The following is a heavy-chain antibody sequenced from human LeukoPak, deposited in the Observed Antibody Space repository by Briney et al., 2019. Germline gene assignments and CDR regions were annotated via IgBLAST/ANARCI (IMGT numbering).Heavy chain of an antibody. CDR3: ATETIGRHYDY. V-gene: IGHV3-21*01. D-gene: IGHD1-14*01. J-gene: IGHJ4*02. CDR2: IGPTGTDR. CDR1: GFTFSSCG. Sequence: GGSLRLSCAASGFTFSSCGFNWVRQAPGEGLEWVSSIGPTGTDRYYADSVRGRFTISRDNAKNSMYLQMDSLRDEDTAVYYCATETIGRHYDYWGQGTLLTVSS.